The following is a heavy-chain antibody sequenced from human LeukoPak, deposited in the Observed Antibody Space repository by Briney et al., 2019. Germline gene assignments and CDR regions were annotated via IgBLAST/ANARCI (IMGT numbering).Heavy chain of an antibody. V-gene: IGHV3-11*04. CDR3: ARDGTFDI. D-gene: IGHD1-26*01. CDR2: TDASGTTV. J-gene: IGHJ3*02. CDR1: GFTFSGYS. Sequence: GGSLRLSCAASGFTFSGYSMSWIRQAPGKGLEWVSYTDASGTTVLYADSVKGRFTISRDNAKNSLSLQMNSLRADDTALYYCARDGTFDIWGQGTMVTVSS.